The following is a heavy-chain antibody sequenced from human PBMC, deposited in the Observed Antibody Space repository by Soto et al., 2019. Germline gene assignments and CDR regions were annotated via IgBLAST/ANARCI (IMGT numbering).Heavy chain of an antibody. CDR2: FSAYNGNT. V-gene: IGHV1-18*01. CDR3: ARYCAAAGPFDY. Sequence: ASVKVYCKASGYTFTSYGISWVRQAPGQGLEWMGWFSAYNGNTNYAQKLQGRVTMTTDTSTSTAYMELRSLRSDDTAVYYCARYCAAAGPFDYWGQGTLVTVSS. CDR1: GYTFTSYG. J-gene: IGHJ4*02. D-gene: IGHD6-13*01.